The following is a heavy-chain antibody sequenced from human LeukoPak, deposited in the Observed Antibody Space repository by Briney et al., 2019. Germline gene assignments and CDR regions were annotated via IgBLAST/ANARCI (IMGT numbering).Heavy chain of an antibody. CDR2: IIPIFGTA. Sequence: SVKVSCKASGGTFSSYAISWVRQAPGQGLEWMGGIIPIFGTADYAQKFQGRVTITADKSTSTAYMELSSLRSEDTAVYYCASRNGFGEFLTNYYYYYYMDVWGKGTTVTVSS. J-gene: IGHJ6*03. V-gene: IGHV1-69*06. CDR1: GGTFSSYA. CDR3: ASRNGFGEFLTNYYYYYYMDV. D-gene: IGHD3-10*01.